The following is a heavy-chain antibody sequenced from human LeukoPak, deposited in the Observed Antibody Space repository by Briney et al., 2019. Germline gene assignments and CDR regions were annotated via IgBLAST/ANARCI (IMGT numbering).Heavy chain of an antibody. V-gene: IGHV4-34*01. J-gene: IGHJ6*02. Sequence: SETLPLTCTVFGGSFTDYFWTWIRHSPGKGLEWIGEINDYTGDSKYNPSLNSRVSISLEKSKNQLSLELRSVTAADTAVYYCARHIEASYISSRPMDYFYYGLDIWGQGTTVTVSS. CDR1: GGSFTDYF. CDR2: INDYTGDS. D-gene: IGHD6-13*01. CDR3: ARHIEASYISSRPMDYFYYGLDI.